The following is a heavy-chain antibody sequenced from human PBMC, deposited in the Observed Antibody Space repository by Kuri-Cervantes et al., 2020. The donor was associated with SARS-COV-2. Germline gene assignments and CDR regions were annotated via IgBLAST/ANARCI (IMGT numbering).Heavy chain of an antibody. D-gene: IGHD6-19*01. CDR2: ISYDGSNK. V-gene: IGHV3-30*04. Sequence: GESLKISCAASGFTFSSYAMHWVRQAPGKGLEWVAVISYDGSNKYYADSVKGRFTISRDNSKNTLYLQMNSLRAEDTAVYYCARGIAVADLNGGFDWYFDYWGQGTLVTVSS. CDR1: GFTFSSYA. CDR3: ARGIAVADLNGGFDWYFDY. J-gene: IGHJ4*02.